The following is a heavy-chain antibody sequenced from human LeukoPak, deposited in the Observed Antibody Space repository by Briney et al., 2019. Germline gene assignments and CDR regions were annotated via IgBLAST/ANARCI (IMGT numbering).Heavy chain of an antibody. CDR3: TKIYDTSAYYLIHS. J-gene: IGHJ4*02. D-gene: IGHD3-22*01. CDR1: GFTFSSYA. V-gene: IGHV3-23*01. Sequence: QPGGSLRLSCAASGFTFSSYAMSWVRQSPGKGLEWVSAISGGSTSTYYADSVKGRITISRDNSKNTLYLQMDSLRAEDTAVYSCTKIYDTSAYYLIHSWGQGTLVTVSS. CDR2: ISGGSTST.